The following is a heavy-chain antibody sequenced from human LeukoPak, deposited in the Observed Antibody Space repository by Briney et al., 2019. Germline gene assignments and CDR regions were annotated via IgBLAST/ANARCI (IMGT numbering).Heavy chain of an antibody. J-gene: IGHJ1*01. Sequence: GSLRLSCAASGFTVSSNYMSWVRQAPGKGLEWIGSIYYSGSTYYNPSLKRRVTISVDTSKNQFSLKLSSVTAADTAVYYCARREVTPGYCSSTSCPKEHWGQGTLVTVSS. CDR1: GFTVSSNY. V-gene: IGHV4-39*01. D-gene: IGHD2-2*01. CDR2: IYYSGST. CDR3: ARREVTPGYCSSTSCPKEH.